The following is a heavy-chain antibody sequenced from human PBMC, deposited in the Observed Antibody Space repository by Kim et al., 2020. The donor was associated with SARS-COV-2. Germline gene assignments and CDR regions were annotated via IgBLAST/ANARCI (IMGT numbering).Heavy chain of an antibody. V-gene: IGHV3-30*18. D-gene: IGHD1-26*01. J-gene: IGHJ4*02. CDR3: AKDPGEWELLPDY. CDR2: ISYDGSNK. CDR1: GFTFSSYG. Sequence: GGSLRLSCAASGFTFSSYGMHWVRQAPGKGLEWVAVISYDGSNKYYADSVKGRFTISRDNSKNTLYLQMNSLRAEDTAVYYCAKDPGEWELLPDYWGQGTLVTVSS.